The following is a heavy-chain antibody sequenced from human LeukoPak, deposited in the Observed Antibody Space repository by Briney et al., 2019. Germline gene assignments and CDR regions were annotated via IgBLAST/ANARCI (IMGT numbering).Heavy chain of an antibody. CDR2: VRTDGREK. V-gene: IGHV3-7*01. J-gene: IGHJ4*02. Sequence: GGSLRLSCATSGFTLGDHWMTWVRQAPGKGLEWVANVRTDGREKYYVDSVKGRFTISRDNAKNSLYLQMNSLRVDDTAVYYCARESLHSYFDYWGQGTLVTVSS. D-gene: IGHD4-11*01. CDR3: ARESLHSYFDY. CDR1: GFTLGDHW.